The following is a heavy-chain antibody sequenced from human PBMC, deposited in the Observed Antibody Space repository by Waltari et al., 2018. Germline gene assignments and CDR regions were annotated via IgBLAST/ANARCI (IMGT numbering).Heavy chain of an antibody. CDR3: ASSQDSGYDRAPFDI. V-gene: IGHV3-43*01. CDR2: ISWAGGST. D-gene: IGHD5-12*01. Sequence: EVQLVESGGVVVQPGGSLRLYCAASGFTFADYTMPWVRQAPGKGLEWVSLISWAGGSTYYADSGKCRFTISRDNSKNSPYLQMNSLRTEDTAVYYGASSQDSGYDRAPFDIWGQGTMVTVSS. CDR1: GFTFADYT. J-gene: IGHJ3*02.